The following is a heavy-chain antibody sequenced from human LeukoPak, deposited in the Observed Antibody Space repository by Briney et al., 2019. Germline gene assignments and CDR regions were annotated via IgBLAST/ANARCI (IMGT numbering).Heavy chain of an antibody. CDR1: GFTFSSYA. V-gene: IGHV3-74*01. J-gene: IGHJ4*02. D-gene: IGHD6-25*01. Sequence: PGGSLRLSCAASGFTFSSYAMNWVRQAPGEGPVWVSRINSDGSTTTYADSVKGRFTISRDNAKNTLYLQMNSLRAEDTAVYYCAKGGVDYWGQGTLVTVSS. CDR2: INSDGSTT. CDR3: AKGGVDY.